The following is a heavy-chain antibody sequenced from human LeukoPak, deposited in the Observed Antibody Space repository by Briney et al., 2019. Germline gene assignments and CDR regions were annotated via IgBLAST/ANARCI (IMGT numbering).Heavy chain of an antibody. CDR1: GFTFSSYN. Sequence: PAGSLRLYCAASGFTFSSYNMNWVRQSPGKGLEWVSSISTNDSYIYYADSVKGRFTISRDNAKNSLYLQMNSLRAEDTAVYYCAMTVVGTTTVDYWGQGTLVTVSS. D-gene: IGHD1-26*01. J-gene: IGHJ4*02. CDR3: AMTVVGTTTVDY. CDR2: ISTNDSYI. V-gene: IGHV3-21*01.